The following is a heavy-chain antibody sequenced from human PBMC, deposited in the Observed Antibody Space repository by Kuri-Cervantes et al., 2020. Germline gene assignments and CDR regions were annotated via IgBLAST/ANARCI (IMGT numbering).Heavy chain of an antibody. CDR1: GGSISISSYY. Sequence: SETLSLTCTVSGGSISISSYYWGWIRQPPGKGLEWIGNIYYSGSTYYNPSLKTRVTISVDTSKNQFSLKLSSVTAADTAVHYCAREGAIAAAGYYYYGMDVWGQGTTVTVSS. CDR3: AREGAIAAAGYYYYGMDV. D-gene: IGHD6-13*01. CDR2: IYYSGST. V-gene: IGHV4-39*07. J-gene: IGHJ6*02.